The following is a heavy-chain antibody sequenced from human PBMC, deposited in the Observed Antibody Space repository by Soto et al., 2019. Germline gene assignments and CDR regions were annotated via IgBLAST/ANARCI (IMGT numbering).Heavy chain of an antibody. J-gene: IGHJ6*02. CDR2: ISGSADST. Sequence: GGSLRLSCAASGFTFNSFALNWARQAPGKGLEWVSIISGSADSTFYADSVKGRFTISRDNSKNMLYLQINSLRAEDTAVYYCAKTRGAMIYAISVYGMDVWGQGTTVTVS. D-gene: IGHD2-8*01. V-gene: IGHV3-23*01. CDR1: GFTFNSFA. CDR3: AKTRGAMIYAISVYGMDV.